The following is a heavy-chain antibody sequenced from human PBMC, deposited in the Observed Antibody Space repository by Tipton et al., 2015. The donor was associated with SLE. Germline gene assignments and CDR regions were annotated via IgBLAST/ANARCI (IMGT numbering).Heavy chain of an antibody. V-gene: IGHV4-34*01. CDR1: GGSFSGYY. D-gene: IGHD1-26*01. J-gene: IGHJ5*02. CDR3: ARVPSGSYYVGWFDP. Sequence: TLSLTCTVYGGSFSGYYWSWIRQPPGKGLEWIGEINHSGSTNYNPSLKSRVTISVDKSKNQFSLKLSSVTAADTAVYYCARVPSGSYYVGWFDPWGQGTPVTVSS. CDR2: INHSGST.